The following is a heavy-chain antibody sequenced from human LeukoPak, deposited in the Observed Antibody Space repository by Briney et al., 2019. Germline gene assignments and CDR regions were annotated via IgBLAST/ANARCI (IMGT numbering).Heavy chain of an antibody. CDR3: ARDRNYNYFDY. J-gene: IGHJ4*02. CDR1: GFTFSSYA. CDR2: ISYDGSNK. Sequence: GGSLRLSCAASGFTFSSYAMHWVRRAPGKGLEWVAVISYDGSNKYYADSVKGRFTISRDNSKNTLYLQMNSLRAEDTAVYYCARDRNYNYFDYWGQGTLVTVSS. D-gene: IGHD1-7*01. V-gene: IGHV3-30-3*01.